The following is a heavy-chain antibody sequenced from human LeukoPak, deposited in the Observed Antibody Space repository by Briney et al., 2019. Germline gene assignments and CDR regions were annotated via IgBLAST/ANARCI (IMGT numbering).Heavy chain of an antibody. J-gene: IGHJ5*02. CDR1: GYTFSSYY. CDR2: INPSGGGT. Sequence: ASVKVSCKASGYTFSSYYIHWVRQAPGQGLEWMGVINPSGGGTSYAQKFQGRVTMTRDTSTSTVYMDLRSLRSEDTAVYFCARDMLAVPSDWFDPWGQGTLVTVSS. V-gene: IGHV1-46*01. D-gene: IGHD2-8*01. CDR3: ARDMLAVPSDWFDP.